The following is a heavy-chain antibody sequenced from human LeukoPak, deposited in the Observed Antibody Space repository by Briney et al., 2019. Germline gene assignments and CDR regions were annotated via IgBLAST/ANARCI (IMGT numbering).Heavy chain of an antibody. D-gene: IGHD2-8*01. CDR3: ARDLNGAGDF. CDR1: GFTFSSYW. J-gene: IGHJ3*01. V-gene: IGHV3-74*01. Sequence: GGSLRLSCAASGFTFSSYWMHWVRPSPGKGLLWVSNISPDGNTRSHAESVQGRFTISRDNAKNTLYLQMSSLTADDMAVYYCARDLNGAGDFWGQGTMVTVS. CDR2: ISPDGNTR.